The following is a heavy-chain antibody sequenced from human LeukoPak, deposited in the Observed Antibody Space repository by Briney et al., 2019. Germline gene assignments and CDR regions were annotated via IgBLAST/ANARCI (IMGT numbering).Heavy chain of an antibody. J-gene: IGHJ4*02. CDR3: ARLQDIVVVPAAIRAFDY. V-gene: IGHV4-59*12. D-gene: IGHD2-2*02. CDR2: IYYSGST. Sequence: SETLSLTCTVSGGSISSYYWSWIRKPPGKGLEWIGYIYYSGSTNYNPSLKSRVTISVDTSKNQFSLKLSSVTAADTAVYYCARLQDIVVVPAAIRAFDYWGQGTLVTVSS. CDR1: GGSISSYY.